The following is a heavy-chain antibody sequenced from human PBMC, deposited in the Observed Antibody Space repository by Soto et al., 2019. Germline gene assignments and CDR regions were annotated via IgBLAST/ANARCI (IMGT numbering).Heavy chain of an antibody. CDR1: GFSISINY. V-gene: IGHV3-53*02. Sequence: EVQLVETGGGLIQPGGSLRLSCAASGFSISINYMSWVRQAPGKGLEGVSIIHSGGNTDYADSVKGRFTVSRDNSKNTVYLQMNSLRAEDTAIYYCASIAVAEGFDPWGQGTLVTVSS. J-gene: IGHJ5*02. CDR2: IHSGGNT. CDR3: ASIAVAEGFDP. D-gene: IGHD6-19*01.